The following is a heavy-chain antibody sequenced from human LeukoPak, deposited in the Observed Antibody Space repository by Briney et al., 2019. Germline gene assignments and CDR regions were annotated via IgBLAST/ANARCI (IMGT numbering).Heavy chain of an antibody. CDR1: GYTFTGYY. Sequence: ASVKVSCKASGYTFTGYYMHWVRQAPGQGLEWMGWINPNSGGTNYAQKFQGRVTMTTDTSTSTAYMELRSLRSDDTAVYYCARSFIGYSFDYWGQGTLVTVSS. J-gene: IGHJ4*02. V-gene: IGHV1-2*02. CDR2: INPNSGGT. D-gene: IGHD3-16*02. CDR3: ARSFIGYSFDY.